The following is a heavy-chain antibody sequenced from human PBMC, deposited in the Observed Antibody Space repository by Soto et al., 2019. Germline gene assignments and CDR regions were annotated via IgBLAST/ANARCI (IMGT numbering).Heavy chain of an antibody. D-gene: IGHD3-22*01. CDR2: ISYDGSNK. V-gene: IGHV3-30*18. CDR3: AKILHYYDSSGYPIFDY. CDR1: GFTFSSYG. J-gene: IGHJ4*02. Sequence: QVQLVESGGGVVQPGRSLRLSCAASGFTFSSYGMHWVRQAPGKGLEWVAVISYDGSNKYYADSVKGRFTISRDNSKNTLYMQMNSLRAEDTAMYYCAKILHYYDSSGYPIFDYWGQGTLVTVSS.